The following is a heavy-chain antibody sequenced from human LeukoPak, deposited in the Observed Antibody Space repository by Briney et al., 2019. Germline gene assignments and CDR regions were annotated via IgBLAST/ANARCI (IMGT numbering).Heavy chain of an antibody. J-gene: IGHJ4*02. D-gene: IGHD3-22*01. CDR3: ARTKATNYYDSSGYRDY. CDR1: GFSLSTSGVG. Sequence: ESGPTLVKPTQTLTLTCTFSGFSLSTSGVGVGWIRQPPGKALEWLALIYWDDDKRYSPSLKSRLTITKDTSKNQVVLTMTNMDPVDTATYYCARTKATNYYDSSGYRDYSGQGTLVTVSS. CDR2: IYWDDDK. V-gene: IGHV2-5*02.